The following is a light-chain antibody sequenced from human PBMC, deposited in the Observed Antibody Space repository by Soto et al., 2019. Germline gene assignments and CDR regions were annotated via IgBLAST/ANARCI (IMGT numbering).Light chain of an antibody. V-gene: IGKV3-15*01. CDR3: QHTTSVRLT. CDR1: QSVSSN. J-gene: IGKJ4*01. CDR2: GAS. Sequence: ERVIAQCAASVSLSRGDSINQYSRASQSVSSNLAWYQQKTGQAPRLLIFGASTRATGIPARFSVSGSGTQFTLTITSLHSEAFPPYYCQHTTSVRLTCRGGTKVDIK.